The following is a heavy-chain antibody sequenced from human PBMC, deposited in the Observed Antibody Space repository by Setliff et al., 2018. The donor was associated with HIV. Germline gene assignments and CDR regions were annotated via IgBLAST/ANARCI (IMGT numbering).Heavy chain of an antibody. CDR3: ARRIDDSGSFPDKNWFDT. J-gene: IGHJ5*02. V-gene: IGHV4-4*09. CDR2: IFSSGST. D-gene: IGHD3-10*01. CDR1: GDSISSYS. Sequence: PSETLSLTCTVSGDSISSYSWNVVRQSPGGGLEWIGFIFSSGSTKYNPSLQSRVTMSIDTSKNQFSLRLTSVTAADTAVYYCARRIDDSGSFPDKNWFDTWGQGSLVTVSS.